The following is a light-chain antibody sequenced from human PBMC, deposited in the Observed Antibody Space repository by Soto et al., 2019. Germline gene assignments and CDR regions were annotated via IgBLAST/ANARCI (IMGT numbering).Light chain of an antibody. Sequence: EIIMTQSPATLSVSPGEGATLSCRTSHSISTNLAWYQHKRGQSPRLLVYGASTRATGVPARFSGSGSGAEFTLSISSLQSEDFATYYCQQLNTYPETFGQGTKVEIK. V-gene: IGKV3-15*01. CDR2: GAS. J-gene: IGKJ1*01. CDR3: QQLNTYPET. CDR1: HSISTN.